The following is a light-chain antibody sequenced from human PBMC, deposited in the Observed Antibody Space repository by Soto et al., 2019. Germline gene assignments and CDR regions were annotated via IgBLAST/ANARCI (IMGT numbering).Light chain of an antibody. CDR2: DVS. Sequence: QSALTQPASVSGSPGQSITISCTGTSSDVGGYNYVSWYQQHPGKAPKLMIYDVSNRPSGVSNRFSGSKSGNTASLTISGLQSEDEADYYCSSYTSSPYFFGPGTKLTVL. V-gene: IGLV2-14*01. CDR1: SSDVGGYNY. CDR3: SSYTSSPYF. J-gene: IGLJ1*01.